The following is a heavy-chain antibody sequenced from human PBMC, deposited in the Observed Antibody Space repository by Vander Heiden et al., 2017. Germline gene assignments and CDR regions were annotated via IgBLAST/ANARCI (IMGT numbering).Heavy chain of an antibody. V-gene: IGHV3-21*01. Sequence: EGQVVESGGGLVKPGGSLRLSCKTSGLGFSNYNMHLVRQAPGKGLEWVAAALSSSTSTFYADSVKGRFTISRDNAKNSLFLQMNSLRVEDTARYYCATAPKGGAYWGQGTLVTVSS. J-gene: IGHJ4*02. D-gene: IGHD3-16*01. CDR3: ATAPKGGAY. CDR2: ALSSSTST. CDR1: GLGFSNYN.